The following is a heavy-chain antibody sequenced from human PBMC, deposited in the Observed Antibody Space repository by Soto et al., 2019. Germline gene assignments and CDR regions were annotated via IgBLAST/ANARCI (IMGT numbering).Heavy chain of an antibody. CDR2: IKQDGSEK. CDR1: GFTFSSYW. CDR3: AKTLIAFYYYYGMDV. V-gene: IGHV3-7*01. Sequence: GGSLRLSCAASGFTFSSYWMSWVRQAPGKGLEWVANIKQDGSEKYYADSVKGRFTISRDNSKNTLYLQMNSLRAEDTAVYYCAKTLIAFYYYYGMDVWGQGTTVTVS. D-gene: IGHD3-16*01. J-gene: IGHJ6*02.